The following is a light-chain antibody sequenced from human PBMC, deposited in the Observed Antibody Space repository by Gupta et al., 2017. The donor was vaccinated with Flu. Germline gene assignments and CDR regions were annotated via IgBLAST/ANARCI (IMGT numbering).Light chain of an antibody. CDR3: QQDGSSPRT. CDR2: GAS. CDR1: QSVRSSY. Sequence: ASPSLSPGERATLSCRASQSVRSSYLAWYQQKPGQAPRLLIFGASSRATGIPDRFSGSGSGTXFTLIIXRLEPEDFAVYYCQQDGSSPRTFGXGTKVEIK. V-gene: IGKV3-20*01. J-gene: IGKJ1*01.